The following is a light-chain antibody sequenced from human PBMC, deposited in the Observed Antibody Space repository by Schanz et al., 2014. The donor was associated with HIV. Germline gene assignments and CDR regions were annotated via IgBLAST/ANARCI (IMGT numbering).Light chain of an antibody. Sequence: DIQMTQSPSRLSASVGDSVTITCRASEGIRTWLAWYQQKPGKAPELLIYEASTLKSGVPLRFSGCGSGTEFALTISRLQPDDFATYYCQQYTPYSHTFGQGTTLEI. J-gene: IGKJ2*01. CDR1: EGIRTW. CDR2: EAS. V-gene: IGKV1-5*03. CDR3: QQYTPYSHT.